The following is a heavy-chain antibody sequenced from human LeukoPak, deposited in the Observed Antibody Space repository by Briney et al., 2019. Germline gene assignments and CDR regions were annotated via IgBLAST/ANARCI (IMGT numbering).Heavy chain of an antibody. Sequence: SETLSLTCSVSGGSISSSNYYWSWIRQPAGKGLEWIGRIYTSESTNYNPSLKSRVAISVDTSRNQFSLKLSSVTAADTAVYYCARGLWFGDENPPYFDYWGQGILVTVSS. D-gene: IGHD3-10*01. CDR3: ARGLWFGDENPPYFDY. CDR2: IYTSEST. CDR1: GGSISSSNYY. V-gene: IGHV4-61*02. J-gene: IGHJ4*02.